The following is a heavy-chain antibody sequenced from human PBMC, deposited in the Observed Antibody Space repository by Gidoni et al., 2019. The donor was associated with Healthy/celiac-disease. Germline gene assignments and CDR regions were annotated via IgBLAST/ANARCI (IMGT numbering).Heavy chain of an antibody. Sequence: EVQLLESGGGLVQPGGSLRLHCAASGSTFTSYDMSWVRQAPGKGLEWVAAISGSGGSTYYADSVKGRFTISRDNSKNTLYLQMNSLRAEDTAVYYCAKRACTNGVCYQFDYWGQGTLVTVSS. CDR3: AKRACTNGVCYQFDY. CDR1: GSTFTSYD. V-gene: IGHV3-23*01. D-gene: IGHD2-8*01. CDR2: ISGSGGST. J-gene: IGHJ4*02.